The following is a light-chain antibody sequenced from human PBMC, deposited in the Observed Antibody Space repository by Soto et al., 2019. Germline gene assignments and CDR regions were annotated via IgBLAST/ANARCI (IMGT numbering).Light chain of an antibody. CDR1: QSLVSPDGNTY. V-gene: IGKV2-30*01. J-gene: IGKJ4*01. CDR3: MQDSHWPPT. CDR2: KVS. Sequence: DVVASQSPVSLAVTLGQPASISCRSTQSLVSPDGNTYLNWFHQRSCPSPRRLIYKVSNRDSGVADRFSGDGSGTDFTMRISRVEAEDVGVYYWMQDSHWPPTFGGGTKVEIK.